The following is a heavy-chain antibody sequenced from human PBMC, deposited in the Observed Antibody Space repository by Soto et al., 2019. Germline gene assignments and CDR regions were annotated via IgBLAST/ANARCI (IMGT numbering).Heavy chain of an antibody. CDR3: ARGRLRFLEGPIPSYFDY. CDR2: IYHGGST. Sequence: PSETLSLTCTVSGGSISSSSYYWSWLRQPPGKGLEWIAYIYHGGSTYYNSSLKSRVTIAVDRPKNHFSLNLNSVTAADTAVYFCARGRLRFLEGPIPSYFDYWGQGILVTVSS. J-gene: IGHJ4*02. CDR1: GGSISSSSYY. V-gene: IGHV4-30-4*01. D-gene: IGHD3-3*01.